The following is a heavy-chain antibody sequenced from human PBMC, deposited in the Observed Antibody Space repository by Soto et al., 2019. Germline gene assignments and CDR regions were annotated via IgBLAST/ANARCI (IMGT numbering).Heavy chain of an antibody. CDR3: AKWGGYNWNWGPATEGAYYGMDV. Sequence: EVQLLESGGGLVQPGGSLRLSCAASGFTFSSYAMSWVRQAPGKGLEWVSAISGSGGSTYYADSVKGRFTISRDNSKNTLYLQMNSLRAEDTAVYYCAKWGGYNWNWGPATEGAYYGMDVWGQGTTVTVSS. V-gene: IGHV3-23*01. J-gene: IGHJ6*02. CDR2: ISGSGGST. CDR1: GFTFSSYA. D-gene: IGHD1-20*01.